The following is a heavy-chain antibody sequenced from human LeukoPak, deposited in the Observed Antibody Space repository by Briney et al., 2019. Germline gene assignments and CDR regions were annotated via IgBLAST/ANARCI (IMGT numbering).Heavy chain of an antibody. V-gene: IGHV3-23*01. CDR1: GFTFSNYA. CDR3: AKAHSISWPYAFDS. J-gene: IGHJ4*02. D-gene: IGHD6-13*01. Sequence: GGSLRLSCAASGFTFSNYAMAWVRQAPGKGLEWVSAISGNGGRTYSADSVQGRFTISRDNSKNTVYLQMNNLRAEDSAMYYCAKAHSISWPYAFDSWGQGTLVTVSS. CDR2: ISGNGGRT.